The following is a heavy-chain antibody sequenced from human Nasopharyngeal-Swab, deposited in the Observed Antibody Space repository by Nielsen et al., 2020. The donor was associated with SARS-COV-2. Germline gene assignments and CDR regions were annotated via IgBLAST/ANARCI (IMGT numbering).Heavy chain of an antibody. CDR2: IKQDGSEK. D-gene: IGHD4-17*01. V-gene: IGHV3-7*03. J-gene: IGHJ3*02. CDR3: AKDKPHDYGDYVDAFDI. Sequence: WIRQPPGKGLEWVANIKQDGSEKYYVDSVKGRFTISRDNAKNSLYLQMNSLRAEDTAVYYCAKDKPHDYGDYVDAFDIWGQGTMVTVSS.